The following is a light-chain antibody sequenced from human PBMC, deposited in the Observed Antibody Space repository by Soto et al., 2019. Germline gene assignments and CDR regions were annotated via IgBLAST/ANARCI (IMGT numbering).Light chain of an antibody. Sequence: DMQLTQSPSFLSASVGDRVTITCRASQGISTYLAWYQQKPGKAPKLLIYAASTLQSGVPLSFSGSGPGTSFTLTISSLQPEDFATYYCQQLLSYPITFGQGTRLEIK. CDR3: QQLLSYPIT. V-gene: IGKV1-9*01. CDR1: QGISTY. J-gene: IGKJ5*01. CDR2: AAS.